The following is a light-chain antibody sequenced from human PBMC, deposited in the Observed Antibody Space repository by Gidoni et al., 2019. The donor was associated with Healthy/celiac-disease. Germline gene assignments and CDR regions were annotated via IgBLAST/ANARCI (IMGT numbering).Light chain of an antibody. J-gene: IGKJ4*01. CDR2: GAS. V-gene: IGKV3-15*01. CDR3: QQYNNWPPLT. CDR1: QSVSSN. Sequence: IVMTQSPATLSVSPGERATLSCRASQSVSSNLAWYQQKPGQALRLLIYGASTRATGIPARFSGSGSGTEFTLTISSLQSEGFAVYYCQQYNNWPPLTFGGGTKVEIK.